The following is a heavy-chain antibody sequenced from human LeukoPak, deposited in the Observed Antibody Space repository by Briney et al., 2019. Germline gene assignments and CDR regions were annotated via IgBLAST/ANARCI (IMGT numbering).Heavy chain of an antibody. D-gene: IGHD2-15*01. V-gene: IGHV3-23*01. Sequence: GGSLRLSCAASGFTFSSYAMSWVRQAPGRGLEWVSAISGSGGSTYYADSVKGRFTISRDNSKNTLYLQMNSLRAEDTAVYYCAKESLVVVAVPDAFDIWGQGTMVTVSS. CDR2: ISGSGGST. CDR1: GFTFSSYA. CDR3: AKESLVVVAVPDAFDI. J-gene: IGHJ3*02.